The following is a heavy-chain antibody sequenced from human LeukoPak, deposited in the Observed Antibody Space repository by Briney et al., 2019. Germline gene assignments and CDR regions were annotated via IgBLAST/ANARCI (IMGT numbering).Heavy chain of an antibody. D-gene: IGHD3-9*01. V-gene: IGHV4-34*01. CDR2: INHSGST. J-gene: IGHJ5*02. Sequence: SETLSLTCAVYGGSFSGYYWSWIRQPPGKGLEWIGEINHSGSTNYNPSLKSRVTISVDTSKNQFSLKLSSVTAADTAVYYCARGLYWLQSHPWGQGTQVTVSS. CDR3: ARGLYWLQSHP. CDR1: GGSFSGYY.